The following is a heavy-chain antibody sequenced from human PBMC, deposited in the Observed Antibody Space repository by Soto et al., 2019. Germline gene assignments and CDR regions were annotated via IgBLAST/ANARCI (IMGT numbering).Heavy chain of an antibody. Sequence: QAQLVESGGGVVQPGGSLRLSCAASGFTFSTYAMHWVRQAPGKGLEWVAVISYDGSNIYYADSVKGRFTISRDNSKNTLYLQMDSLRPDDTAVYYCARSQMERRRYGMDVWGQGTTVTVSS. J-gene: IGHJ6*02. CDR1: GFTFSTYA. CDR3: ARSQMERRRYGMDV. D-gene: IGHD1-1*01. CDR2: ISYDGSNI. V-gene: IGHV3-30-3*01.